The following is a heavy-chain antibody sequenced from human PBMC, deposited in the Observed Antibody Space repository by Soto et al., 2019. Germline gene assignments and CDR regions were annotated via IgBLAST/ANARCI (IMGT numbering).Heavy chain of an antibody. D-gene: IGHD4-17*01. V-gene: IGHV3-9*01. J-gene: IGHJ4*02. CDR3: AKEYYGDYGGGYIDY. CDR1: GFTFDDYA. Sequence: SLKISCAASGFTFDDYAIYWVRQAPGKGLEWVSGISWNSGSIGYADSVKGRFTISRDNAKNSLYLQMNSLRAEDTALYYCAKEYYGDYGGGYIDYWGQGTLVTVSS. CDR2: ISWNSGSI.